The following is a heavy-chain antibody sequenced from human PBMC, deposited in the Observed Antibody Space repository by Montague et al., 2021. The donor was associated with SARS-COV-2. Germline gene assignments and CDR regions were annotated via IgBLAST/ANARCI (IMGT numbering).Heavy chain of an antibody. CDR3: ARGVRYFDWFLDLWGRGTRATATSTTKVYMELRSLSAADTAVYSCARCVPYFVSSLDV. D-gene: IGHD3-9*01. V-gene: IGHV1-18*04. CDR1: GYTFTNYG. J-gene: IGHJ6*02. Sequence: SVKVSCKASGYTFTNYGISWVRQAPGQGLEWMGWISAYNGNTNYAQKLQGRVTMTTDTSTSTAYMELRSLRSDDTAVYYCARGVRYFDWFLDLWGRGTRATATSTTKVYMELRSLSAADTAVYSCARCVPYFVSSLDVWGQGTTVTVSS. CDR2: ISAYNGNT.